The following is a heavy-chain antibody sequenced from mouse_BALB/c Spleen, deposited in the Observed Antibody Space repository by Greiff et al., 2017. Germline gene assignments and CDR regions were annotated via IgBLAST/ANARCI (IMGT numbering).Heavy chain of an antibody. CDR1: GYTFTDYA. V-gene: IGHV1S137*01. CDR2: ISTYYGDA. D-gene: IGHD2-4*01. J-gene: IGHJ4*01. Sequence: QVQLKESGAELVRPGVSVKISCKGSGYTFTDYAMHWVKQSHAKSLEWIGVISTYYGDASYNQKFKGKATMTVDKSSSTAYMELARLTSEDSAIYYCARWGGTMIIAMDYWGQGTSVTVSS. CDR3: ARWGGTMIIAMDY.